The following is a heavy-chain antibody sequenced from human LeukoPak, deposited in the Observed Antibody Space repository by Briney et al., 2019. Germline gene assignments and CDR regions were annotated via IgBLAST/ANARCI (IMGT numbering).Heavy chain of an antibody. CDR3: ATTGATRGY. Sequence: SQTLSLTCAVYGGSFSGYYWSWIRQPPGKGLEWIGEINHSGSTNYNPSLKSRVTISVDTSKNQFSLKLSSVTAADTAVYYCATTGATRGYWGQGTLVTVSS. V-gene: IGHV4-34*01. CDR1: GGSFSGYY. J-gene: IGHJ4*02. CDR2: INHSGST. D-gene: IGHD1-26*01.